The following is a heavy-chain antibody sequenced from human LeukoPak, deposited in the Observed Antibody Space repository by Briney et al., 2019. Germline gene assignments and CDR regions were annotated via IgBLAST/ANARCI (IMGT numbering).Heavy chain of an antibody. CDR1: GFTFSSYA. CDR2: ISYDGSNK. J-gene: IGHJ4*02. V-gene: IGHV3-30-3*01. CDR3: ARMGVGAPYFDY. Sequence: GRSLRLSCAASGFTFSSYAMHWVRQAPGKGLEWVAVISYDGSNKYYADSVKGRFTISRDNSKNTLYLQMNSLRAEDTAVYYCARMGVGAPYFDYWGQGTLVTVSS. D-gene: IGHD1-26*01.